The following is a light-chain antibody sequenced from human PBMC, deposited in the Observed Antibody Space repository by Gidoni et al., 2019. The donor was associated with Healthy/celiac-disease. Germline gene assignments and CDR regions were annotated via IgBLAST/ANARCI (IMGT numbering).Light chain of an antibody. CDR3: QQYGSSLYT. CDR2: GAS. J-gene: IGKJ2*01. CDR1: QSVSSSY. Sequence: ESVLTQSPGTLSLSPGERATLSCRASQSVSSSYLAWYQQKPGQAPRLLIYGASSRATGIPDRFSGSGSGTDFTLTISRLEPEDFAVYYCQQYGSSLYTFGQXTKLEIK. V-gene: IGKV3-20*01.